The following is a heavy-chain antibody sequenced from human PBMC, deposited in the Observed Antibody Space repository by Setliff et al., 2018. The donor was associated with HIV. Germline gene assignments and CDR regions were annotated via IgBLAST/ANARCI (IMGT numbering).Heavy chain of an antibody. CDR3: SRDRSATWTPTTY. CDR1: GYTFSRYA. J-gene: IGHJ4*02. Sequence: ASVKVSCKASGYTFSRYAMHWVRQAPGQGLEWMGWIGAYNGDTKYAQKFQDRVTMTIDTSASTAYMELRSLTSDDTAMYYCSRDRSATWTPTTYWGQGTLVTVSS. V-gene: IGHV1-18*01. CDR2: IGAYNGDT. D-gene: IGHD6-25*01.